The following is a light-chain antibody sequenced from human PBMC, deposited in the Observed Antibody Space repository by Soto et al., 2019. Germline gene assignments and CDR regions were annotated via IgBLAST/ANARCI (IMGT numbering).Light chain of an antibody. CDR3: QPRSNWPLT. V-gene: IGKV3-11*01. CDR2: DAS. Sequence: EIVLTQSPATLSLSPGERATLSCRASQSVSSYLAWYQQKPGQAPMLLIYDASNRATGIPARFSGSGSGTDFNLTISSLEPEDVAVYYCQPRSNWPLTFGGGTKVEIK. J-gene: IGKJ4*01. CDR1: QSVSSY.